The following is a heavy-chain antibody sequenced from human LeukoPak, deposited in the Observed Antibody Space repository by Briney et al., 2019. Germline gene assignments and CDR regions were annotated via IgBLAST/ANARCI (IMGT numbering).Heavy chain of an antibody. CDR3: TPMVQGVIPSG. J-gene: IGHJ4*02. CDR1: GCTFSSYS. CDR2: ISSSSSYI. D-gene: IGHD3-10*01. V-gene: IGHV3-21*01. Sequence: PGGSLRLSCAASGCTFSSYSMNWIRQAPGKGLEWVSAISSSSSYIYYADSVKGRSTISRDNAKNSLYLQMNSLRAEDTAVYYCTPMVQGVIPSGWGQGTLVTVSS.